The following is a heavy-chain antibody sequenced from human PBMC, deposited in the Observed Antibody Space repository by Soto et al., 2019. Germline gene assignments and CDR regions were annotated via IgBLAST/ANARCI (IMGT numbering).Heavy chain of an antibody. CDR1: GGSISSGDYY. D-gene: IGHD3-10*01. CDR2: IYYSGST. J-gene: IGHJ4*02. CDR3: ARAPRGNYGYPSYFDY. V-gene: IGHV4-30-4*01. Sequence: PSETLSLTCTVSGGSISSGDYYWSWLRQPPGKGLEWIGYIYYSGSTYYNPSLKSRVTISVDTSKNQFSLKLSSVTAADTAVYYCARAPRGNYGYPSYFDYWGQGTLVTVSS.